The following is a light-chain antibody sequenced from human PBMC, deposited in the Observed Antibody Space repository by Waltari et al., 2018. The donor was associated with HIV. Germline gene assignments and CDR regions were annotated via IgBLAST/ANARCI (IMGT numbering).Light chain of an antibody. CDR1: QNVLYSSNNKNY. Sequence: DIVMTQSPDSLAVSLGERATINCQSSQNVLYSSNNKNYLAWYQQKPGQPPNLLIYWASTRESGVPDRFSGSGSGTEFTLTISSLQAEDVAVYYCQQYYSTPQTFGQGTKVEIK. V-gene: IGKV4-1*01. CDR2: WAS. J-gene: IGKJ1*01. CDR3: QQYYSTPQT.